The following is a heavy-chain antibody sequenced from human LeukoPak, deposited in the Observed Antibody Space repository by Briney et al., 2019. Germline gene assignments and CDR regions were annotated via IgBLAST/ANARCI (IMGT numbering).Heavy chain of an antibody. V-gene: IGHV3-30-3*01. D-gene: IGHD3-22*01. CDR1: GFTFTSSA. CDR3: ARTYYYDSSGPPEY. CDR2: ISYDGSNK. J-gene: IGHJ4*02. Sequence: PGKSLRLSCAASGFTFTSSAMHWVRQAPGKGLEWVAVISYDGSNKYYADSVKGRFTISRDNSKNTLYLQMNSLRAEDTAVYYCARTYYYDSSGPPEYWGQGTLVTVSS.